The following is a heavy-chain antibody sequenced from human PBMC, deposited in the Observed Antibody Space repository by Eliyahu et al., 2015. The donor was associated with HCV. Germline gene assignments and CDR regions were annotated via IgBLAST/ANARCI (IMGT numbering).Heavy chain of an antibody. J-gene: IGHJ4*02. CDR3: AHSPWSYSSSWFPGY. CDR2: IYWNDDK. D-gene: IGHD6-13*01. V-gene: IGHV2-5*01. CDR1: GFSLSTSGVG. Sequence: QITLKESGPTLVKPTQTLTLTCTFSGFSLSTSGVGVGXIRQPXGKALEWLALIYWNDDKRYSPSLKSXLTITKDTSKNQVVLTMTNMDPVDTATYYCAHSPWSYSSSWFPGYWGQGTLVTVSS.